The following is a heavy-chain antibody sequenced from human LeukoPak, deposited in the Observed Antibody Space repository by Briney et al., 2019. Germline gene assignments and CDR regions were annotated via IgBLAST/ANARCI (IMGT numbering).Heavy chain of an antibody. V-gene: IGHV3-53*01. J-gene: IGHJ4*02. CDR3: ARARGEEAIDY. CDR2: IYSGGST. D-gene: IGHD3-10*01. Sequence: PGGSLRLFCAVSGFPVSSNYMSWVREAPGKGLEWVSVIYSGGSTYYADSVKGRFTISRDNSKNTLYLQMNSLRAEDTAVYYCARARGEEAIDYWGQGTLVTVSS. CDR1: GFPVSSNY.